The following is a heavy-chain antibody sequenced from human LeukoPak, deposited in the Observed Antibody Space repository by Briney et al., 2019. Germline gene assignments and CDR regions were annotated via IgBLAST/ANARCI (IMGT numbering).Heavy chain of an antibody. D-gene: IGHD3-3*01. V-gene: IGHV4-34*01. J-gene: IGHJ6*02. CDR3: ARGPPYYDFWSGYPNVNYYYGMDV. CDR1: GGSFSGYY. CDR2: INHSGST. Sequence: SETLSLTCAVYGGSFSGYYWSWIRQPPGKGLEWIGEINHSGSTNYNPSLKSRVTISVDTSKNQFSLKLSSVTAADTAVYYCARGPPYYDFWSGYPNVNYYYGMDVWGQGTTVTVSS.